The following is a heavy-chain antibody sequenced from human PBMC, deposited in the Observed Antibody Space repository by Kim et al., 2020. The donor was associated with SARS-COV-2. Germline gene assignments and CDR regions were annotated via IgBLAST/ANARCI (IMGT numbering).Heavy chain of an antibody. D-gene: IGHD6-6*01. V-gene: IGHV4-61*01. CDR3: ARETRDSSSSPGHYYYYGMDV. CDR1: GGSVSSGSYY. CDR2: IYYSGST. J-gene: IGHJ6*02. Sequence: SETLSLTCTVSGGSVSSGSYYWSWIRQPPGKGLEWIGYIYYSGSTNYNPSLKSRVTISVDTSKNQFSLKLSSVTAADTAVYYCARETRDSSSSPGHYYYYGMDVWGQGTTVTVSS.